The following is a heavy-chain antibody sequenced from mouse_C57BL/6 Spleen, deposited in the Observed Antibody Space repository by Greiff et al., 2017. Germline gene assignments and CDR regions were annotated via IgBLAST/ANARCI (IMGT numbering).Heavy chain of an antibody. J-gene: IGHJ1*03. CDR2: IRNKANGYTT. Sequence: EVQRVESGGGLVQPGGSLSLSCAASGFTFTDYYMSWVRQPPGKALEWLGFIRNKANGYTTEYSASVKGRFTISRDNSQSIRYLQMNARRAEDSATYYCARYYYGSSYHFDVWGTGTTVTVSS. CDR1: GFTFTDYY. CDR3: ARYYYGSSYHFDV. D-gene: IGHD1-1*01. V-gene: IGHV7-3*01.